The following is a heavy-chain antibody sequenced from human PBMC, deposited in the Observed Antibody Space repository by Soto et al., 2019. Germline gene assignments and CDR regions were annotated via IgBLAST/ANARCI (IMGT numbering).Heavy chain of an antibody. CDR1: GGTFSSYA. D-gene: IGHD2-2*01. CDR2: IIPIFGTA. V-gene: IGHV1-69*01. Sequence: QVQLVQSGAEVKKPGSSVKVSCKASGGTFSSYAISWVRQAPGQVLEWMGGIIPIFGTANYAQKFQGRVTITADESTSTAYMELSSLRSEDTAVYYCATPTPIVVVPAATDAFDIWGQGTMVTVSS. CDR3: ATPTPIVVVPAATDAFDI. J-gene: IGHJ3*02.